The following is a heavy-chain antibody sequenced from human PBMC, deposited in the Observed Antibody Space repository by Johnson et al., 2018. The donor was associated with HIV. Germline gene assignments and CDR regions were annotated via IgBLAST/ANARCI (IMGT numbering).Heavy chain of an antibody. D-gene: IGHD6-6*01. CDR1: GFTFDDYG. CDR3: ARDVIKVIAARDDAFDI. V-gene: IGHV3-30*03. J-gene: IGHJ3*02. CDR2: ISYDGSKK. Sequence: QMLLVESGGGVVRPWGSLRLSCAASGFTFDDYGMSWVRQAPGKGLEWVSVISYDGSKKYHADSVKGRFTISRDNSKNTLYLQMNSLRAEDTAVYYCARDVIKVIAARDDAFDIWGQGTMVTVSS.